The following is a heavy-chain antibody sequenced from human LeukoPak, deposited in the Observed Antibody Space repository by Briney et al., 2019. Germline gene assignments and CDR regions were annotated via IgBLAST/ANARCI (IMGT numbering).Heavy chain of an antibody. CDR3: ASVSITVAERDYMDV. CDR2: IKQDGSEK. J-gene: IGHJ6*03. Sequence: GGSLRLSCAASGFTFSRYWMSWFRQAPGKGLEWVANIKQDGSEKYYVDSVKGRFTISRDNAKNSLSLQMNSLRAEDTAVYYCASVSITVAERDYMDVWGKGTTVTVSS. V-gene: IGHV3-7*01. D-gene: IGHD6-19*01. CDR1: GFTFSRYW.